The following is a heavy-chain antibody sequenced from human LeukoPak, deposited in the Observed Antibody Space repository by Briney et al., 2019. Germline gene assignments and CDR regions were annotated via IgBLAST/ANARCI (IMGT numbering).Heavy chain of an antibody. CDR1: GGSISSYY. CDR3: ARGRTPRKAFDI. J-gene: IGHJ3*02. D-gene: IGHD1-1*01. V-gene: IGHV4-34*01. Sequence: SETLSLTCTVSGGSISSYYWSWIRQPPGKGLEWIGEINHSGSTNYNPSLKSRVTISVDTSKNQFSLKLSSVTAADTAVYYCARGRTPRKAFDIWGQGTMVTVSS. CDR2: INHSGST.